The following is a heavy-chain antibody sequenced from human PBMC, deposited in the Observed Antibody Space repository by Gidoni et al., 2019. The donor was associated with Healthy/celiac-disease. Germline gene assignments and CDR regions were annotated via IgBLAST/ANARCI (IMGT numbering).Heavy chain of an antibody. D-gene: IGHD2-2*01. CDR1: GYSFPSYW. CDR2: IYPGESDT. Sequence: EVQLVQSGAEVNKPGESLKISCQASGYSFPSYWIGWVRQMPGKGLEWMGIIYPGESDTRYSPSFQGQVTISADKSISTAYLQWSSLKASDTAMYYCARLTGAYCSSTSCQSNYYGMDVWGQGTTVTVSS. V-gene: IGHV5-51*01. CDR3: ARLTGAYCSSTSCQSNYYGMDV. J-gene: IGHJ6*02.